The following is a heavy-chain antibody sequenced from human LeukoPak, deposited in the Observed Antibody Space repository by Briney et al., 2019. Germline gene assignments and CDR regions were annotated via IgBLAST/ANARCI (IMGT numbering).Heavy chain of an antibody. CDR1: GLTLSPYW. J-gene: IGHJ4*02. CDR3: VRDSNLSFDY. V-gene: IGHV3-74*01. D-gene: IGHD1-14*01. Sequence: GGSLRLSCAASGLTLSPYWMHWVRQAPGKGLVWVSHISTDGTATTYADSVKGRFTISRDNAKSTLYLQMNSLRAEDTAVYYCVRDSNLSFDYWGQGSLVTVS. CDR2: ISTDGTAT.